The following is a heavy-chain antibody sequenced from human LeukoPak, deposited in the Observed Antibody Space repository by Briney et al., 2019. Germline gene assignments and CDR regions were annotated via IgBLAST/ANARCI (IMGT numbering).Heavy chain of an antibody. Sequence: SETLSLTCTVSGGSISSYYWSWIRRPPGKGLEWIGYIYYSGSTNYNPSLKSRVTISVDTSKNQFSLKLSSVTAADTAVYYCARERYGSGSYYTDYWGQGTLVTVSS. CDR1: GGSISSYY. CDR2: IYYSGST. J-gene: IGHJ4*02. CDR3: ARERYGSGSYYTDY. D-gene: IGHD3-10*01. V-gene: IGHV4-59*01.